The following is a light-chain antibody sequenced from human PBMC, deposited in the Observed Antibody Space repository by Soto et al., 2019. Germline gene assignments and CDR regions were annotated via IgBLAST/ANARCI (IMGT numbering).Light chain of an antibody. V-gene: IGKV3-15*01. CDR2: GAS. CDR1: QSVSSN. CDR3: QQYNNWPLYT. J-gene: IGKJ2*01. Sequence: EIVMTQSPATLSVSPRERATLSCRASQSVSSNLAWYQQKPGQAPRLLIYGASTRATGIPARFSGSGSGTEFTLTISSLQSEEFAVYYCQQYNNWPLYTFGQGT.